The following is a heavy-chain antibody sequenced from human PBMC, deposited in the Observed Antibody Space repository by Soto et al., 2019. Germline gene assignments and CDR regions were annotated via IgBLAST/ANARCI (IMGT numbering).Heavy chain of an antibody. CDR1: GGSISSGGYY. CDR2: IYYSGST. V-gene: IGHV4-30-4*08. Sequence: SETLSLTCTVSGGSISSGGYYWSWIRQHPGKGLEWIGYIYYSGSTYYNPSLKSRVTISVDTSKNQFSLKLSSVTAADAAVYYCARVGHDYGDSDYWGQGTLVTVSS. J-gene: IGHJ4*02. D-gene: IGHD4-17*01. CDR3: ARVGHDYGDSDY.